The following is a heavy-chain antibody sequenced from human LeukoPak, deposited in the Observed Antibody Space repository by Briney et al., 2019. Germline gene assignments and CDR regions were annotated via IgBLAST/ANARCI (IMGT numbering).Heavy chain of an antibody. CDR1: GYTFTGYY. V-gene: IGHV1-2*02. CDR3: ARESHSGWYCDY. J-gene: IGHJ4*02. CDR2: INPNSGGT. D-gene: IGHD6-19*01. Sequence: PWASVKVSCKASGYTFTGYYMHWVRQAPGQGLEWMGWINPNSGGTNYAQKFQGRVTMTRDTSISTAYMELSRLRSDDTAVYYCARESHSGWYCDYWGQGTLVTVSS.